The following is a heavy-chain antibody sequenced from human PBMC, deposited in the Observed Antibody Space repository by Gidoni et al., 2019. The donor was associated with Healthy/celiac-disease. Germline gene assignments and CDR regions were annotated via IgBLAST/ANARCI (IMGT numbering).Heavy chain of an antibody. Sequence: QMQLVQSGPEVKKPGTSVKVSCKASGFTFTSSAVQWVRQARGQRLEWIGWIVVGSGNTNYAQKFQERVTITRDMSTSTAYMELSSLRSEDTAVYYCAAGLGGAERPPYYYYYYGMDVWGQGTTVTVSS. CDR3: AAGLGGAERPPYYYYYYGMDV. D-gene: IGHD3-16*01. CDR2: IVVGSGNT. CDR1: GFTFTSSA. V-gene: IGHV1-58*01. J-gene: IGHJ6*02.